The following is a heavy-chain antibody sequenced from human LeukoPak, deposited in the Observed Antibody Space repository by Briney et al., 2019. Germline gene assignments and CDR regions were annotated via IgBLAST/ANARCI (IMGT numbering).Heavy chain of an antibody. J-gene: IGHJ4*02. CDR2: IIPIFGTA. Sequence: SVKVSCKASGGTFSSYAISWVRQAPGQGLEWMGGIIPIFGTANYAQRFQGRVTITADESTSTAYMELSSLRSEDTAVYYCARGVRELRYFDWLFNWGQGTLVTVSS. CDR1: GGTFSSYA. D-gene: IGHD3-9*01. CDR3: ARGVRELRYFDWLFN. V-gene: IGHV1-69*13.